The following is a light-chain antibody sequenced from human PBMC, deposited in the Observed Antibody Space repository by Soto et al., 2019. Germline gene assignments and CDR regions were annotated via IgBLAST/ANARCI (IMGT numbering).Light chain of an antibody. J-gene: IGLJ2*01. CDR3: AARRV. V-gene: IGLV1-44*01. CDR1: SSNIGSNT. CDR2: SNN. Sequence: QSVLTQPPSASGTPGQRVTISCSGSSSNIGSNTVNWYQQLPGTAPKLLIYSNNQRPSGVPDRFSGSKSGTSASLAISGLQSEDEADYYCAARRVFGGGTKLTVL.